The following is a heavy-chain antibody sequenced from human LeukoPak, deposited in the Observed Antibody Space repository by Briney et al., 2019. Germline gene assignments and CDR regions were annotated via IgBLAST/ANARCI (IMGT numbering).Heavy chain of an antibody. D-gene: IGHD4-17*01. CDR1: GFTVSSSY. V-gene: IGHV3-66*01. Sequence: GGSLRLSCAASGFTVSSSYMSWVRQAPGKGLEWVSVIYSGGSTYYADSVKGRFTISRDNSKNTLYLQMNSLRAEDTAVYYCARDQTVTYTHYYYYGMDVWGQGTTVTVSS. J-gene: IGHJ6*02. CDR2: IYSGGST. CDR3: ARDQTVTYTHYYYYGMDV.